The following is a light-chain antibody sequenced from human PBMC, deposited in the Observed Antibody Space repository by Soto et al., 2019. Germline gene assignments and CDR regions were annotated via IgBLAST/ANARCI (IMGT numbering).Light chain of an antibody. CDR2: GAS. Sequence: EIVLTQSPGPLSLSPGERATLSCRASQSVSSSYLAWYQQKPGQAPRLLIYGASSRATGIPDRFSGSGSGTDFTLTISRLEPEDFAMYYCQQYGSLWTFGQGTKVEIK. J-gene: IGKJ1*01. CDR3: QQYGSLWT. CDR1: QSVSSSY. V-gene: IGKV3-20*01.